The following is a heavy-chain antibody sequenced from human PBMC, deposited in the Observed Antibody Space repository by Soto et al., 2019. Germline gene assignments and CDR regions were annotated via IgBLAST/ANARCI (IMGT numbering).Heavy chain of an antibody. V-gene: IGHV3-33*08. D-gene: IGHD5-18*01. CDR1: GCTFSNYA. CDR3: ARDWHSYGPFDY. J-gene: IGHJ4*02. CDR2: IRYGGSNK. Sequence: GGSLRLSCSASGCTFSNYAMSWVRQAPGKGLEWGSVIRYGGSNKYYADSVKGRFTISRDNSKNTLYLQMTSLRAEATAVSYCARDWHSYGPFDYWGQGTLGTVSS.